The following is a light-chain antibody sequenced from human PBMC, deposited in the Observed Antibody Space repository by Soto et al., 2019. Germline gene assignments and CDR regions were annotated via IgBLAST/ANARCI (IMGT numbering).Light chain of an antibody. CDR1: QSVGTW. Sequence: DIQMTQSPSTLSASVGDRVTITCRASQSVGTWVAWYQQKAGKAPQLLIYDASYLESGVPSRFSGSGSGTDFTLTISSLQREDFATYYCQQSHITQYSFGQGTTVEIK. J-gene: IGKJ2*03. CDR3: QQSHITQYS. V-gene: IGKV1-5*01. CDR2: DAS.